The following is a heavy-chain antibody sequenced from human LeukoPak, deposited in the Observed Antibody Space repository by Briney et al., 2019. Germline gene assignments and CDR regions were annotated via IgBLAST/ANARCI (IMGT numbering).Heavy chain of an antibody. V-gene: IGHV3-43*01. Sequence: PGGSLRLSCAASGFTFDDYTMHWVRQAPGKGLEWVSLISWDGGGTYYADSVKGRFTISRDNSKNSLYLQMNSLRTEDTALYYCAKDMGRDGYNYPDYWGQGTLVTVSS. J-gene: IGHJ4*02. CDR3: AKDMGRDGYNYPDY. D-gene: IGHD5-24*01. CDR1: GFTFDDYT. CDR2: ISWDGGGT.